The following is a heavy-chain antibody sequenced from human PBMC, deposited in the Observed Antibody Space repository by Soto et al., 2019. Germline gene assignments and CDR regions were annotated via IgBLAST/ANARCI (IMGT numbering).Heavy chain of an antibody. Sequence: HPGGSLRLSCAASGFTFSSYGMHWVRQAPGKGLEWVAVISYDGSNKYYADSVKGRFTISRDNSKNTLYLQMNSLRAEDTAVYYCAKSANYYGSGSYSQFLDYWGQGTLVTVSS. CDR2: ISYDGSNK. V-gene: IGHV3-30*18. CDR1: GFTFSSYG. D-gene: IGHD3-10*01. CDR3: AKSANYYGSGSYSQFLDY. J-gene: IGHJ4*02.